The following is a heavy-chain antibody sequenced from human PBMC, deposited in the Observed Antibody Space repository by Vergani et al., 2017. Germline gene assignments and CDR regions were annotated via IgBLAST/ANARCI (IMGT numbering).Heavy chain of an antibody. CDR3: AREAYCSSTSSRRGWFDP. CDR1: GFTFSSYG. CDR2: IWYDGSNK. J-gene: IGHJ5*02. Sequence: QMQLVESGGGVVQPGRSLRLSCAASGFTFSSYGMHWVRQAPGTGLEWVAVIWYDGSNKYYADSVKGRFTISRDNSKNTLYLQMNRLRAEDTAVYYCAREAYCSSTSSRRGWFDPWGQGTLVTVSS. D-gene: IGHD2-2*01. V-gene: IGHV3-33*01.